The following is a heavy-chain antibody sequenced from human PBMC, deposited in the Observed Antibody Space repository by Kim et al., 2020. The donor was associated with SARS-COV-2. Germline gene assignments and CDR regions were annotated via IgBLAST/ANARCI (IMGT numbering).Heavy chain of an antibody. J-gene: IGHJ4*02. Sequence: GGSLRLSCAASGFTFSSYGMHWVRQAPGKGLEWVAVIWYDGSNKYYADSVKGRFTISRDNSKNTLYLQMNSLRAEDTAVYYCAREFRKAAAGTGFDYWGQGTLVTVSS. D-gene: IGHD6-13*01. CDR1: GFTFSSYG. CDR2: IWYDGSNK. CDR3: AREFRKAAAGTGFDY. V-gene: IGHV3-33*01.